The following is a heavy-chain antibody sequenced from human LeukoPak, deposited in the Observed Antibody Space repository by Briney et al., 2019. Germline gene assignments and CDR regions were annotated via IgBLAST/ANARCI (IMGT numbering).Heavy chain of an antibody. J-gene: IGHJ4*02. CDR3: ARVNIGKVEAGNFDY. V-gene: IGHV4-59*01. D-gene: IGHD2/OR15-2a*01. CDR2: IYYSGST. CDR1: GGSISSSY. Sequence: SETLSLTCTVSGGSISSSYWSWIRQPPGKGLEWIGYIYYSGSTNYNPSLKSRVTTSVDTSKNQFSLKLSSVTAADTAVYYCARVNIGKVEAGNFDYGAKEPLVT.